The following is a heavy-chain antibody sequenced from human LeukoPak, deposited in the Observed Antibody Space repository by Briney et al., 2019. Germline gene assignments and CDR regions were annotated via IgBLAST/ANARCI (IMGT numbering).Heavy chain of an antibody. CDR2: INPDGSQK. Sequence: GGSLTLSCEASGFTFSGKWMSWVRQAPGKGLEWVASINPDGSQKLYVDSVKGRFTISRDNTKSSLYLQMNSLGAEDTAMYYCAKVLGTATTYDSWGQGTRVTVSS. J-gene: IGHJ4*02. V-gene: IGHV3-7*01. CDR1: GFTFSGKW. D-gene: IGHD5-24*01. CDR3: AKVLGTATTYDS.